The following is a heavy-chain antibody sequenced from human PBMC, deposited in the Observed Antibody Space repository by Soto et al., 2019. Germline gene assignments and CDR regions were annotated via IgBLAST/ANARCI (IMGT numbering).Heavy chain of an antibody. Sequence: EVQLVESGGGLVQPGRSLRLSCAASGFTFDDYAMHWVRQAPGKGLEWVSGISWNSGSIGYADSVKGRFTISRDNAKNSLYLQMNSLRAEDTAVYYCARGGQQLVRVEGFDPWGQGTLVTVSS. CDR1: GFTFDDYA. D-gene: IGHD6-13*01. CDR2: ISWNSGSI. V-gene: IGHV3-9*01. J-gene: IGHJ5*02. CDR3: ARGGQQLVRVEGFDP.